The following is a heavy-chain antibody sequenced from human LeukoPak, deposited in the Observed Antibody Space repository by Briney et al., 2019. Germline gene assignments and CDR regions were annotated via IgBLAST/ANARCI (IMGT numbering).Heavy chain of an antibody. CDR3: AKVIAVVAATFTAAFDI. CDR1: GFTFSSYW. J-gene: IGHJ3*02. Sequence: PGGSLRLSCAASGFTFSSYWMHWVRQAPGKGLVWVSRINSDGSSTYYADSVKGRFTISRDNSKNTLYLQMNSLRAEDTAVYYCAKVIAVVAATFTAAFDIWGQGTMVTVSS. D-gene: IGHD2-15*01. CDR2: INSDGSST. V-gene: IGHV3-74*01.